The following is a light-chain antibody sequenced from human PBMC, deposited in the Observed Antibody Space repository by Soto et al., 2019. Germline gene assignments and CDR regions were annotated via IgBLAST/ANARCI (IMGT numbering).Light chain of an antibody. CDR1: SSNIGNNY. CDR2: DNN. CDR3: GTWDSSLSAAV. J-gene: IGLJ7*01. Sequence: QSVLTQPPSVSAAPGQKVTISCSGSSSNIGNNYVSWYQQLPGTAPKLLIYDNNKRPSGIPDRFSGSKSGTSATLAITGLRAGDEAGYYCGTWDSSLSAAVFGGGTQLTVL. V-gene: IGLV1-51*01.